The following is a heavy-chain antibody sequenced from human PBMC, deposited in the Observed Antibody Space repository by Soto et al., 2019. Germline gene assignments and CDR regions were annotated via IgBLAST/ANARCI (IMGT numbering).Heavy chain of an antibody. D-gene: IGHD3-22*01. V-gene: IGHV4-30-2*01. Sequence: SETLSLTCTVSGGSISTGGYSWSWIRQPPGKGLEWIGYTYHSGSTSYNPSLKSRLTISVDRFKNQFSLNLSSVTAADTAVDYCARSTYYYDSSGYSFDYWGQGTLVTVSS. J-gene: IGHJ4*02. CDR3: ARSTYYYDSSGYSFDY. CDR1: GGSISTGGYS. CDR2: TYHSGST.